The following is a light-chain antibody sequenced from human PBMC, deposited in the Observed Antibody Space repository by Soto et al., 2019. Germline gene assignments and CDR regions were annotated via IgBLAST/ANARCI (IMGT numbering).Light chain of an antibody. Sequence: DIQMTQSPSTLSASVGDRVTITCRASQSISSWLAWYQQKPGKAPNLLIYKGSSLQGGVPSRFSGSGSGTEFSLTISSLQPDDLATYYCQQYNSYPPTFGPGTKVDIK. CDR3: QQYNSYPPT. V-gene: IGKV1-5*03. CDR2: KGS. J-gene: IGKJ3*01. CDR1: QSISSW.